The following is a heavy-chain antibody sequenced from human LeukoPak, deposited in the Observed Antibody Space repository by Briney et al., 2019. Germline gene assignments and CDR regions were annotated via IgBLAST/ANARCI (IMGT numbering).Heavy chain of an antibody. J-gene: IGHJ4*02. D-gene: IGHD6-13*01. CDR3: TAIPGYSSNWYYPDY. V-gene: IGHV3-15*01. CDR1: GFTFSNDW. CDR2: INAKDDGGNT. Sequence: PGGSLRLSCAASGFTFSNDWMSWVRQAPGKGLEWVGRINAKDDGGNTDYAAPVKGRFTISRDDSKNTLYLQMSRLKSDVTAVYYCTAIPGYSSNWYYPDYWGQGTLVTVSS.